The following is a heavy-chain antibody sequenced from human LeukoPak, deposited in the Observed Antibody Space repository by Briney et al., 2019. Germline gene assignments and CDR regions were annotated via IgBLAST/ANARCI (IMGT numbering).Heavy chain of an antibody. J-gene: IGHJ3*02. CDR3: ARGGLIQRHAFDI. CDR1: GFTFDDYG. D-gene: IGHD1-1*01. Sequence: GGSLRLSCAASGFTFDDYGMSWVRQAPGKGLEWVSGINWNGGSTGYAGSVKGRFTISRDNAKNSLYLQMNSLRGEGTALYYCARGGLIQRHAFDIWGQGTMVTVSS. CDR2: INWNGGST. V-gene: IGHV3-20*04.